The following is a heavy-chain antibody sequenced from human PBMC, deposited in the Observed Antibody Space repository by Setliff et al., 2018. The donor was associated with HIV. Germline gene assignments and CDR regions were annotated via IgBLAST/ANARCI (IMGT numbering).Heavy chain of an antibody. Sequence: ASVKVSCKASGGTFSSYAISWVRQAPGQGLEWMGGIIPIFGTANYAQKFQGRVTITADESTSTAYMELSSLRSEDTAVYYCARVTAGTYYYYMDVWGKGTTVTVSS. CDR1: GGTFSSYA. CDR2: IIPIFGTA. J-gene: IGHJ6*03. CDR3: ARVTAGTYYYYMDV. D-gene: IGHD1-7*01. V-gene: IGHV1-69*13.